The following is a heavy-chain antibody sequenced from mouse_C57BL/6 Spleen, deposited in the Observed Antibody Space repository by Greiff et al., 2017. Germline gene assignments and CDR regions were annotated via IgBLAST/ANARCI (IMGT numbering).Heavy chain of an antibody. CDR3: ARDYGNYGWDFDD. D-gene: IGHD2-1*01. CDR2: INPSDGGT. Sequence: QVQLQQSGTELVKPGASVKLSCKASGYTFTSYWMHWVKQRPGQGLEWIGNINPSDGGTNYNEKFKSKATLTVDKSSSTAYMQLSSLTSEDAAVYYCARDYGNYGWDFDDWGQGTTLTVSS. CDR1: GYTFTSYW. V-gene: IGHV1-53*01. J-gene: IGHJ2*01.